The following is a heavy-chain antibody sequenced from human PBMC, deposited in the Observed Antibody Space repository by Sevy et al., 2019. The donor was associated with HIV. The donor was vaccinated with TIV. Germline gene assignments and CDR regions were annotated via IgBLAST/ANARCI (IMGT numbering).Heavy chain of an antibody. V-gene: IGHV4-4*07. CDR2: IYTSGST. D-gene: IGHD3-22*01. CDR3: ARGTSMYYYDSSGYRGNAFDI. CDR1: GGSISSYY. Sequence: SETLSLTCTVSGGSISSYYWSWIRQPAGKGLEWIGRIYTSGSTNYNPSLKSRVTMSVDTSKNQFSLKLSSVTAADTAVYYCARGTSMYYYDSSGYRGNAFDIWGQWTMVTVSS. J-gene: IGHJ3*02.